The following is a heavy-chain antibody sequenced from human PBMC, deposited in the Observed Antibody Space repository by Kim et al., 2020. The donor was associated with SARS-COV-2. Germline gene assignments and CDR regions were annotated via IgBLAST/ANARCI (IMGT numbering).Heavy chain of an antibody. Sequence: GGSLRLSCEASGFTFSSYWMHWVRQAPGKGLVWVSRINSDGSSTSYADSVKGRFTISRDNAKNTLYLQMNSLRAEDTAVYYCASLGGDSDSSGYWGQGTLVTVSS. D-gene: IGHD4-17*01. CDR3: ASLGGDSDSSGY. CDR2: INSDGSST. CDR1: GFTFSSYW. V-gene: IGHV3-74*01. J-gene: IGHJ4*02.